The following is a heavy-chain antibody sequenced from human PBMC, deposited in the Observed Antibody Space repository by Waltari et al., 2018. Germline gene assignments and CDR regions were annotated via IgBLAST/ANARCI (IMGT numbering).Heavy chain of an antibody. CDR2: FSGAGGSA. CDR1: GGSISSNA. V-gene: IGHV4-4*07. J-gene: IGHJ3*01. D-gene: IGHD2-15*01. CDR3: ARALEYCSGFYCYDDDSFDF. Sequence: QLQLQESGPGLVKPSETLSLTCAVSGGSISSNAWSWIRQSPGKGLEWIGRFSGAGGSADYNPSLKGRVTISTDTSKNQFSLKLRSVTAADTAVYYCARALEYCSGFYCYDDDSFDFWGQGLRVTVSS.